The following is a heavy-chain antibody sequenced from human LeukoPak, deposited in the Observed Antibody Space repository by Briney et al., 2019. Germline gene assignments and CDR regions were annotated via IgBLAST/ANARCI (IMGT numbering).Heavy chain of an antibody. Sequence: KAGGSLRLSCAASGFTFSTYSMNWVRQAPGKGLEWVSSISSNSRYIYYADSMRGRFTISRDNAKNSLYLQMHSLKPEGTAVYYCSRVAEAAAFDSWGQGTLVTVSS. J-gene: IGHJ4*02. CDR1: GFTFSTYS. V-gene: IGHV3-21*06. CDR2: ISSNSRYI. CDR3: SRVAEAAAFDS. D-gene: IGHD6-13*01.